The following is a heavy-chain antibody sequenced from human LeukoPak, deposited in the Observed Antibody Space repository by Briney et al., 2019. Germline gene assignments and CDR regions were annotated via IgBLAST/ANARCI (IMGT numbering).Heavy chain of an antibody. CDR1: GGSFSGYY. V-gene: IGHV4-34*01. J-gene: IGHJ4*02. CDR2: INHSGST. Sequence: PSETLSLTCAVYGGSFSGYYWSWIRQPPGKGLEWIGKINHSGSTNYNPSLKSRVTISVDTSKNQFSLKLSSVTAADTAVYYCARGKSRLSSSTSCHFDYWGQGILVTVSS. CDR3: ARGKSRLSSSTSCHFDY. D-gene: IGHD2-2*01.